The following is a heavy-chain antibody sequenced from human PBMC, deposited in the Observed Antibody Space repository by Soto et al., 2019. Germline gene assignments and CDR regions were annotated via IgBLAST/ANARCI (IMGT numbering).Heavy chain of an antibody. D-gene: IGHD4-17*01. J-gene: IGHJ6*02. Sequence: PGESLKISCKGSGYSFTSYWISWVRQMPGKGLEWMGRIDPSDSYTNYSPSFQGHVTISADKSISTAYLQWSSLKASDTAMYYCARLPNYGDFLDGMDVWGQGTTVTVSS. CDR3: ARLPNYGDFLDGMDV. CDR2: IDPSDSYT. V-gene: IGHV5-10-1*01. CDR1: GYSFTSYW.